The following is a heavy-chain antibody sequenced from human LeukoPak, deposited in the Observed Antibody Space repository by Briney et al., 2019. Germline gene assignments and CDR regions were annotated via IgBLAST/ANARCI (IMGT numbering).Heavy chain of an antibody. CDR1: GFTFSSYA. J-gene: IGHJ6*03. CDR2: ISYDGSNK. CDR3: ARDGWVVVATPRGYMDV. V-gene: IGHV3-30-3*01. D-gene: IGHD2-15*01. Sequence: GGSLRLSCAASGFTFSSYAMHWVRQAPGKGLEWVAVISYDGSNKYYADSVKGRFTISRDNSKNTLYLQMNSLRAEDTAVYYCARDGWVVVATPRGYMDVWGKGTTVTVSS.